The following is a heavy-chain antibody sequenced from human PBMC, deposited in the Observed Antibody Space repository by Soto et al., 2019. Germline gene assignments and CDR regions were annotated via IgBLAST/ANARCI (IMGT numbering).Heavy chain of an antibody. CDR1: GGSFSGYY. Sequence: KTSETLSLTCAVYGGSFSGYYWSWIRQPPGKGLEWIGEINHSGSTNYNPSLKSRVTISVDTSKNQFSLKLSSVTAADTAVYYCARGRRYYYGSGSYSNPPRCYYYGMDVWGQGTTVTVSS. CDR3: ARGRRYYYGSGSYSNPPRCYYYGMDV. D-gene: IGHD3-10*01. V-gene: IGHV4-34*01. J-gene: IGHJ6*02. CDR2: INHSGST.